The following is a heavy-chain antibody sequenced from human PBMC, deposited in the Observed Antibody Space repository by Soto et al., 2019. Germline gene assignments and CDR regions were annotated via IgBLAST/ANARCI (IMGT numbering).Heavy chain of an antibody. V-gene: IGHV6-1*01. D-gene: IGHD6-13*01. J-gene: IGHJ4*02. CDR3: EWEAHTSSWNNLGY. CDR1: GDSVSSNSAA. CDR2: TYYRSKWYN. Sequence: SQTLSLTCAISGDSVSSNSAAWNWIRQSPSRGLEWLGRTYYRSKWYNDYAVSVKSRITINPDTSKNQFSLQLNSVTPEDTAVYSCEWEAHTSSWNNLGYWGQGPLVTVS.